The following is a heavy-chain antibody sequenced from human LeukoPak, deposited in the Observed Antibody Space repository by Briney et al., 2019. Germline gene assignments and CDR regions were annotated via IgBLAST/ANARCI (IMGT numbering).Heavy chain of an antibody. CDR2: IYHSGST. Sequence: SETLSLTCTVSGGSISSGGYYWSWIRQPPGKGLEWIGYIYHSGSTYYNPSLKSRVTISVDRSKNQFSLKLSSVTAADTAVYYCAREGLGDFWSGYYNDAFDIWGQGTMVTVSS. J-gene: IGHJ3*02. CDR3: AREGLGDFWSGYYNDAFDI. CDR1: GGSISSGGYY. D-gene: IGHD3-3*01. V-gene: IGHV4-30-2*01.